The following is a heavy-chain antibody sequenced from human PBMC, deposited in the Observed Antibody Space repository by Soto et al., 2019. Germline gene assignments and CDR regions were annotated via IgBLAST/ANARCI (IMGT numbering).Heavy chain of an antibody. CDR1: GFTFSSYW. D-gene: IGHD3-22*01. Sequence: GGSLRLSCAASGFTFSSYWMSWVRQAPGKGLEWVANIKQDGSEKYYVDSVKGRFTISRDNAKNSLYLQMNSLRAEDTAVYYCARNYYDSTGWLDPWGQGTLVTVSS. CDR2: IKQDGSEK. CDR3: ARNYYDSTGWLDP. J-gene: IGHJ5*02. V-gene: IGHV3-7*03.